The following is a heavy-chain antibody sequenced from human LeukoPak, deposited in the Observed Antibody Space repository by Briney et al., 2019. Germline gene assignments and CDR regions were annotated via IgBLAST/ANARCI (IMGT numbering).Heavy chain of an antibody. CDR2: ISSSSTYI. Sequence: GGSLRLSCAASGFIFDSYSMNWVRQAPGKGLEWVSSISSSSTYIYYADSVKGRFTISRDNAKNSLFLQMNSLRAEDTAVYYCARHIGDPVTSGVSDKWGQGTLVTVSS. CDR3: ARHIGDPVTSGVSDK. CDR1: GFIFDSYS. D-gene: IGHD2-21*02. J-gene: IGHJ4*02. V-gene: IGHV3-21*01.